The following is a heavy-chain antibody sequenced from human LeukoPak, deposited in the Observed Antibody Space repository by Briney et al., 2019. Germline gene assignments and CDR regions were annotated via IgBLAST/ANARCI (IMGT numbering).Heavy chain of an antibody. CDR2: ISGSGGST. CDR3: AKRWSGYYGSGSYFS. V-gene: IGHV3-23*01. CDR1: GFTFSSYA. Sequence: GGSLRLSCAASGFTFSSYAMSWVRQAPGKGLEWVSAISGSGGSTYYADSVKGRFTISGDNSKNTLYLQMNSLRAEDTAVYYCAKRWSGYYGSGSYFSWGQGTLVTVSS. D-gene: IGHD3-10*01. J-gene: IGHJ4*02.